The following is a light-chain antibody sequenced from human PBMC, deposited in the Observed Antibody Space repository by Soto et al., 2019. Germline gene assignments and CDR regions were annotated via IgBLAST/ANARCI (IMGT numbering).Light chain of an antibody. CDR2: ATS. J-gene: IGKJ1*01. V-gene: IGKV3-11*01. CDR3: QQYNNWPPWT. CDR1: QSIGNY. Sequence: EVVLTQSPTTLSLSPGEGATLSCRASQSIGNYLAWYQQKPGQAPRLLIYATSNRATGIPARFSGSGSGTEFTLTISSLQSEDFALYYCQQYNNWPPWTFGQGTKVDIK.